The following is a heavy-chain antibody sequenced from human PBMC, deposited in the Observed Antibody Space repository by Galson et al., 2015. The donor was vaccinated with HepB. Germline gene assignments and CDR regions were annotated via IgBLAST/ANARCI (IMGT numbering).Heavy chain of an antibody. J-gene: IGHJ4*02. CDR2: MNPNSGNT. Sequence: SVKVSCKASGYTFTSYDINWVRQATGQGLEWMGWMNPNSGNTGYAQKFQGRVTMTRNTSISTAYMELSSLRSEDTAVYYCARGLSLTYYYDSSGTAHYWGQGTLVTVSS. CDR1: GYTFTSYD. V-gene: IGHV1-8*01. CDR3: ARGLSLTYYYDSSGTAHY. D-gene: IGHD3-22*01.